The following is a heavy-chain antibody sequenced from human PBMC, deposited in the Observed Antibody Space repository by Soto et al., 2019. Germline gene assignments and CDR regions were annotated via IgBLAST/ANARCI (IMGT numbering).Heavy chain of an antibody. Sequence: ASVKVSCKASGYMFTGNYMHWVRQAPGQGLEYMGWINPNSGASNYAQKFQGRVTMTWDTSISTAYVELSRLRSDDTAVYYCAPHYPDSSGYFDHWGQGTLVTVSS. CDR1: GYMFTGNY. CDR3: APHYPDSSGYFDH. CDR2: INPNSGAS. D-gene: IGHD3-22*01. V-gene: IGHV1-2*02. J-gene: IGHJ4*02.